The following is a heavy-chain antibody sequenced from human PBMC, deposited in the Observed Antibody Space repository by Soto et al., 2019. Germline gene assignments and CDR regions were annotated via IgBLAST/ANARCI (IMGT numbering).Heavy chain of an antibody. V-gene: IGHV5-51*01. CDR1: GYSFSSHW. CDR3: AREMGASPTPFDP. D-gene: IGHD1-26*01. CDR2: IYPADSDT. J-gene: IGHJ5*02. Sequence: GESLKISCKTFGYSFSSHWIGWVRQMPGKGLEWMGIIYPADSDTRYSPTFQGQVTFSADKSVSTAYLQWSSLKASDTAVYYCAREMGASPTPFDPWGQGTLVTVSS.